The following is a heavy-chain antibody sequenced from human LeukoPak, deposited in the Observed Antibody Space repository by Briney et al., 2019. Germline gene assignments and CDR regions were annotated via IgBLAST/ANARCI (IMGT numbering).Heavy chain of an antibody. CDR2: IYYSGST. CDR1: GGSISSSSYY. Sequence: SETLSLTCTVSGGSISSSSYYWGWVRQPPGTGLEWVGSIYYSGSTYCNPSLKSRVTISVDTSKNQFSLKLSSVTAADTAVYYCARPGGYGSGSYYNGGLGYWGQGTLVTVSS. V-gene: IGHV4-39*01. CDR3: ARPGGYGSGSYYNGGLGY. J-gene: IGHJ4*02. D-gene: IGHD3-10*01.